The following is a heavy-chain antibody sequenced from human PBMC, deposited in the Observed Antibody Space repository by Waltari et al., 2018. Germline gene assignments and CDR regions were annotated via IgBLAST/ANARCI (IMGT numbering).Heavy chain of an antibody. D-gene: IGHD1-1*01. Sequence: EVQLVQSGAEVKEPGESLKISCKGSGSSFTSYWTGRVRQVPGKGLEWMGIIYPGDSDTRYSPSFQGQVTISADKSISTAYLQWSSLKASDTAMYYCARLGGTTRWYFDLWGRGTLVTVSS. V-gene: IGHV5-51*01. CDR2: IYPGDSDT. CDR1: GSSFTSYW. J-gene: IGHJ2*01. CDR3: ARLGGTTRWYFDL.